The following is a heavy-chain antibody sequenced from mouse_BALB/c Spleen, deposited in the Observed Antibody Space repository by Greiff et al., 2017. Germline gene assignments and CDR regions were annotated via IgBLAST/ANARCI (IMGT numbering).Heavy chain of an antibody. Sequence: ESGPGLVKPSQSLSLTCSVTGYSITSGYYWNWIRQFPGNKLEWMGYISYDGSNNYNPSLKNRISITRDTSKNQFFLKLNSVTTEDTATYYCARGGYNGNYGFAYWGQGTLVTVSA. D-gene: IGHD2-1*01. CDR2: ISYDGSN. V-gene: IGHV3-6*02. CDR3: ARGGYNGNYGFAY. J-gene: IGHJ3*01. CDR1: GYSITSGYY.